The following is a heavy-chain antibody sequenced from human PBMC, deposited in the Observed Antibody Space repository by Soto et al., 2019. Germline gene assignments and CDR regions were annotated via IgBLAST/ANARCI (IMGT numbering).Heavy chain of an antibody. CDR1: GGTFSSYA. CDR2: IIPIFGTA. J-gene: IGHJ3*01. CDR3: ARDILNVGPRANDAFDV. V-gene: IGHV1-69*01. D-gene: IGHD1-1*01. Sequence: QVQLVQSGAEVKKPGSSVKVSCKASGGTFSSYAISWVRQAPGQGLEWMGGIIPIFGTANYAQKFQGRVTITADESTSTAYMELSSLRSEDTAVYYCARDILNVGPRANDAFDVWGQGTLITVSS.